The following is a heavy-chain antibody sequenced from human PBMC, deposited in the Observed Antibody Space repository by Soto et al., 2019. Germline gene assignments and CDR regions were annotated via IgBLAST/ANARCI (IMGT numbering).Heavy chain of an antibody. CDR1: GFTCDDYA. J-gene: IGHJ4*02. V-gene: IGHV3-9*01. CDR3: AKDDRHYGDYFDY. D-gene: IGHD4-17*01. CDR2: ISWNSGSI. Sequence: DVQLVESGGGLVQPGRSLRLSCAASGFTCDDYAMHWVRQAPGKGLEWVSGISWNSGSIGYADSVKGRFTISRDNAKNSLYLQMNSLRAEDTALYYCAKDDRHYGDYFDYWGQGTLVTVSS.